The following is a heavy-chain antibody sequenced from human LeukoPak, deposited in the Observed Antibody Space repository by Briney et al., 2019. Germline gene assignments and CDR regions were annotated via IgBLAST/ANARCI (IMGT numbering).Heavy chain of an antibody. V-gene: IGHV1-2*02. CDR1: GYTFTGYY. Sequence: ASVKVSCKASGYTFTGYYMHWVRQAPGQGLEWMGWINPNSGGTNYAQKFQGRVSMTRDTSISTAYMELSRLRSDDTAVYYCARDRTRHCSGGSCYSKVENWFDPWGQGTLVTVSS. J-gene: IGHJ5*02. D-gene: IGHD2-15*01. CDR2: INPNSGGT. CDR3: ARDRTRHCSGGSCYSKVENWFDP.